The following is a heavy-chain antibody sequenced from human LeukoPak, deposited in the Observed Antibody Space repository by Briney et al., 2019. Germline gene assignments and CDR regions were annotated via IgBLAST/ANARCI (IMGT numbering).Heavy chain of an antibody. CDR3: AKMSSWGLRLMEYNWFDP. V-gene: IGHV3-30*18. D-gene: IGHD5-12*01. J-gene: IGHJ5*02. CDR1: GFTFSSYG. CDR2: ISYDGSNK. Sequence: SGGSLRLSCAASGFTFSSYGMHWVRQAPGKGLEWVAVISYDGSNKYYADSVKGRFTISRDNSKNTLYLQMNSLRAEDTAVYYCAKMSSWGLRLMEYNWFDPWGQGTLVTVSS.